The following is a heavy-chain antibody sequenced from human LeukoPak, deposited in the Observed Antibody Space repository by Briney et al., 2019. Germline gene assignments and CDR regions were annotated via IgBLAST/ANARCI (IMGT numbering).Heavy chain of an antibody. V-gene: IGHV4-61*02. CDR1: GGSINSGSYY. CDR3: ARSSLAVYFDY. J-gene: IGHJ4*02. Sequence: IPSQTLSHTCTVSGGSINSGSYYWSWIRQPAGKGLEWIGRIYRSGRTNYNPSLKSRVTISVDTSKNQFSLYLSSVTAADTAMYFCARSSLAVYFDYWGQGTLVTASS. D-gene: IGHD6-19*01. CDR2: IYRSGRT.